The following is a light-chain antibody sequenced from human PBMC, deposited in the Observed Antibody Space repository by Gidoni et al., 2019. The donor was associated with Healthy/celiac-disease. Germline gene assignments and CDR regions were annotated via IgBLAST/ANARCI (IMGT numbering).Light chain of an antibody. J-gene: IGKJ4*01. V-gene: IGKV1-39*01. CDR3: QQSYSTLLT. CDR2: AAS. Sequence: DIQMTQSPSSLSASVGDRVTSTCRASESISSYLNWYQQKPGKAPRLLIYAASSLQSGVPSRVSGSGSGTDFTLTISSLQPEDFATYSCQQSYSTLLTFGGGTKVEIK. CDR1: ESISSY.